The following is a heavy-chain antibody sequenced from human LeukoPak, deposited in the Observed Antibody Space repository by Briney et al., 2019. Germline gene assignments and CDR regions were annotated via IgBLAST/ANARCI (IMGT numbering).Heavy chain of an antibody. CDR1: GFTFSSYA. CDR2: ISGSGGST. Sequence: GGSLRLSCAASGFTFSSYAMSWVRQAPGKGLEWVSAISGSGGSTYYADSVKGRFTISRDNSKNTLYLQMNSLRAEDTAVYYWAKGIGRFGEWFDYWGQGTLVTVSS. CDR3: AKGIGRFGEWFDY. V-gene: IGHV3-23*01. J-gene: IGHJ4*02. D-gene: IGHD3-10*01.